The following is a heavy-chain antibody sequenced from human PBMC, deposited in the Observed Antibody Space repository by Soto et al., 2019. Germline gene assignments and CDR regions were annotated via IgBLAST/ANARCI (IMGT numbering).Heavy chain of an antibody. D-gene: IGHD5-18*01. CDR2: ITSDGSST. CDR3: AVPYSYGYGAFDY. CDR1: GFTFSSYW. J-gene: IGHJ4*02. Sequence: GGSLRLSCAASGFTFSSYWMHWVRQAPGKGLVWVSRITSDGSSTTNADSVKGRFTISRDNAKNTLYLQMNSLRADDTAVYYCAVPYSYGYGAFDYWGQGALVTVSS. V-gene: IGHV3-74*01.